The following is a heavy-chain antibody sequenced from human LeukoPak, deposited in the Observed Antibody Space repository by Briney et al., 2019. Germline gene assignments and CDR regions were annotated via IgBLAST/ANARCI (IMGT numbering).Heavy chain of an antibody. CDR2: IKSKTDGGTT. V-gene: IGHV3-15*01. CDR1: GFTFDKAW. D-gene: IGHD4/OR15-4a*01. Sequence: GGSLRLSCAASGFTFDKAWMNWGRQAPGKGLEWVGRIKSKTDGGTTDYAAPVKGRFTISRDDSKNTLYLQMNSLKTEDTAVYYCARRAGAYSHPYDYWGQGTLVTVSS. J-gene: IGHJ4*02. CDR3: ARRAGAYSHPYDY.